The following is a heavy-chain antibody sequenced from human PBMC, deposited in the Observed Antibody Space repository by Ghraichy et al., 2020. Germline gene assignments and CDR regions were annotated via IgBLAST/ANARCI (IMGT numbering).Heavy chain of an antibody. CDR1: GGSFSGYY. CDR3: ARELELRSLSSFDP. CDR2: INHSGST. Sequence: SQTLSLTCAVYGGSFSGYYWSWIRQPPGKGLEWIGEINHSGSTNYNPSLKSRVTISVDTSKNQFSLKLSSVTAADTAVYYCARELELRSLSSFDPWGQGTLVTVSS. J-gene: IGHJ5*02. D-gene: IGHD1-7*01. V-gene: IGHV4-34*01.